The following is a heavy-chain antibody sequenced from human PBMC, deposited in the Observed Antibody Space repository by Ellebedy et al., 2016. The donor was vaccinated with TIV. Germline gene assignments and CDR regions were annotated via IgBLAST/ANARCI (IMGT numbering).Heavy chain of an antibody. J-gene: IGHJ1*01. CDR2: IIPILGIA. V-gene: IGHV1-69*04. Sequence: SVKVSCXASGGTFSSYAISWVRQAPGQGLEWMGRIIPILGIANYAQKFQGRVTITADKSTSTAYMELSSLRSEDTAVYYCAGDDSSGYYRGLEYFQHWGQGTLVTVSS. CDR1: GGTFSSYA. D-gene: IGHD3-22*01. CDR3: AGDDSSGYYRGLEYFQH.